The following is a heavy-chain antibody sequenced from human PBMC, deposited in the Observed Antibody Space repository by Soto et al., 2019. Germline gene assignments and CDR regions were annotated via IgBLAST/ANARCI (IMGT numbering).Heavy chain of an antibody. CDR2: ISSSSSYI. Sequence: PGGSLRLSCAASGFTFSSYSMNWVRQAPGKGLEWVSSISSSSSYIYYADSVKGRFTISRDNAKNSLYLQMNSLRAEDTAVYYCARAAEAMITFGGVIVVGAFDIWGQGTMVTVSS. CDR1: GFTFSSYS. J-gene: IGHJ3*02. CDR3: ARAAEAMITFGGVIVVGAFDI. D-gene: IGHD3-16*02. V-gene: IGHV3-21*01.